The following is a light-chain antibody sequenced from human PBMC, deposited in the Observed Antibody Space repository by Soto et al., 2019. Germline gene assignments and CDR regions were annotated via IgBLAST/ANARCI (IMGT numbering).Light chain of an antibody. Sequence: EIVLTQSPGTLSLSPVERATLSCRASQSVSSSHLAWYQQKPGQAPRLLIYSASSRATGIPDRLSGSGSGTDFTLTISRLEPEDFPVYYCQQYGRSPTFGQGTRLEIK. CDR3: QQYGRSPT. J-gene: IGKJ5*01. CDR1: QSVSSSH. CDR2: SAS. V-gene: IGKV3-20*01.